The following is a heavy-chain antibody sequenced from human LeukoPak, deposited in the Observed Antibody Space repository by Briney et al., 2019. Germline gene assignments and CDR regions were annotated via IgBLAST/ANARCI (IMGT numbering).Heavy chain of an antibody. CDR2: ISGSGGST. Sequence: PGGSLRLSCAASGFTFSSYAMSWVRQAPGKGLEWVSAISGSGGSTYYADSVKGRFTISRDNSKNTLYLQMSSLRAEDTAVYYCAKGNQRAEYFQHWGQGTLVTVSS. CDR1: GFTFSSYA. CDR3: AKGNQRAEYFQH. J-gene: IGHJ1*01. D-gene: IGHD6-25*01. V-gene: IGHV3-23*01.